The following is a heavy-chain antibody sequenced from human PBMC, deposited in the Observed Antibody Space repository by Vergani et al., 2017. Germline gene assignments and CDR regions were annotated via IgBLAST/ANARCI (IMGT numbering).Heavy chain of an antibody. CDR3: VREGSYCGSTTCRNPSYVYYYHMDV. J-gene: IGHJ6*03. CDR2: ISYDGSKK. V-gene: IGHV3-30*03. CDR1: GFTSSYYG. D-gene: IGHD2-21*01. Sequence: QVHLVESGGGVVQPGRSLILSCVVSGFTSSYYGMHWVRQAPGKGLEWVAVISYDGSKKYYADSVKGRFTISRDNSRNTLDLLMSSLRAEDTAIYYCVREGSYCGSTTCRNPSYVYYYHMDVWGEGTTVTVSS.